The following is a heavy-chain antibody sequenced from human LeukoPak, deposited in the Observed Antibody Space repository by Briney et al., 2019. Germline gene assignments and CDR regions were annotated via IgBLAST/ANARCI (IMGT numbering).Heavy chain of an antibody. CDR3: ARVSAYYDFWSGSSTFDY. CDR2: IYYSGST. V-gene: IGHV4-30-4*08. J-gene: IGHJ4*02. Sequence: SETLSLTXTVSGGSISSYYWSWIRQPPGKGLEWIGYIYYSGSTYYNPSLKSRVTISVDTSKNQFSLKLSSVTAADTAVYYCARVSAYYDFWSGSSTFDYWGQGTLVTVSS. CDR1: GGSISSYY. D-gene: IGHD3-3*01.